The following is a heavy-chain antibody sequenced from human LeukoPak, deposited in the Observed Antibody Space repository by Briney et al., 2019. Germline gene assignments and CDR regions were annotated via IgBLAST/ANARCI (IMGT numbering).Heavy chain of an antibody. V-gene: IGHV4-39*07. CDR3: ARGLRYYDYVWGSYRHYYFDY. D-gene: IGHD3-16*02. Sequence: SETLSLTCTVSGGSISSSSYYWGWIRQPPGKGLEWIGSIYYSGSTYYNPSLKSRVTISVDTSKNQFSLKLSSVTAADTAVYYCARGLRYYDYVWGSYRHYYFDYWGQGTLVTVSS. J-gene: IGHJ4*02. CDR1: GGSISSSSYY. CDR2: IYYSGST.